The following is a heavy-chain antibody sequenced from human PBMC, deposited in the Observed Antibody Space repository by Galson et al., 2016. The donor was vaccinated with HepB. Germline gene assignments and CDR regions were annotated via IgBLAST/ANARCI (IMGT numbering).Heavy chain of an antibody. Sequence: TLSLTCALYNDSITTSGYSWNWIRQPPGKGLEWIGHIYRFGSTYYNPSLKSRVTISVDKSKNQVSPSLTSVTAADTAVYYCATAPGITVAGIYFFDYWGQGILVTVSS. CDR1: NDSITTSGYS. D-gene: IGHD6-19*01. CDR2: IYRFGST. CDR3: ATAPGITVAGIYFFDY. J-gene: IGHJ4*02. V-gene: IGHV4-30-2*01.